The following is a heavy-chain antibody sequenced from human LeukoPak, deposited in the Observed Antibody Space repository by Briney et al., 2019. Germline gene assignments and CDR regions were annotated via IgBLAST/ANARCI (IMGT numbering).Heavy chain of an antibody. J-gene: IGHJ4*02. CDR3: ARTDRLLRFLEWLPTRGFDY. CDR1: GFTFDDYG. CDR2: INWNGGST. Sequence: GGSLRLSCAASGFTFDDYGMSWVRQAPGKGLEWVSGINWNGGSTGYADSVKGRFTISRDNAKNSLYLQMNSLRAEDTAVYYCARTDRLLRFLEWLPTRGFDYWGQGTLVTVSS. D-gene: IGHD3-3*01. V-gene: IGHV3-20*04.